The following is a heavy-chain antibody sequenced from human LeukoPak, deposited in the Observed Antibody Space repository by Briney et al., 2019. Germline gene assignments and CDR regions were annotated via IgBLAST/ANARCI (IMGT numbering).Heavy chain of an antibody. CDR1: GYSISSGYY. CDR2: IYHSGST. Sequence: SETLSLTCTVSGYSISSGYYWGWIRQPPGKGLEWIGSIYHSGSTYYNPSLKSRVTISVDTSKNQFSLKLSSVTAADTAVYYCARLGRKTYYYYMDVWGKGTTVTVSS. V-gene: IGHV4-38-2*02. CDR3: ARLGRKTYYYYMDV. D-gene: IGHD7-27*01. J-gene: IGHJ6*03.